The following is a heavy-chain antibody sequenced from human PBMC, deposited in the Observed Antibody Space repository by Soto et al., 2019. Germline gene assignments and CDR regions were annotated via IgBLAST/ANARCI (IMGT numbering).Heavy chain of an antibody. CDR2: IIPILGIA. CDR3: ARHPPYGSGTSWWWFDP. Sequence: ASVKVSCKASGGTFSSYTISWVRQAPGQGLEWMGRIIPILGIANYAQKFQGRVTITADKSTSTAYMELSSLRSEDTAVYYCARHPPYGSGTSWWWFDPWGQGTLVTVSS. CDR1: GGTFSSYT. J-gene: IGHJ5*02. D-gene: IGHD3-10*01. V-gene: IGHV1-69*02.